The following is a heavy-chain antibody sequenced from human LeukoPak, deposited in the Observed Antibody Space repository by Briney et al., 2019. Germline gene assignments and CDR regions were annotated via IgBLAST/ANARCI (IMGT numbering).Heavy chain of an antibody. Sequence: SETLSLTCTVSGGSISSYYWSWIRQPPGKGLEWIGYIYYSGSTNYNPSLKSRVTISVDTSKNQFSLKLSSVTAADTAVYYCARFRSQIAAAGTDYFDYWGQGTLVTVSS. J-gene: IGHJ4*02. CDR3: ARFRSQIAAAGTDYFDY. CDR1: GGSISSYY. V-gene: IGHV4-59*01. CDR2: IYYSGST. D-gene: IGHD6-13*01.